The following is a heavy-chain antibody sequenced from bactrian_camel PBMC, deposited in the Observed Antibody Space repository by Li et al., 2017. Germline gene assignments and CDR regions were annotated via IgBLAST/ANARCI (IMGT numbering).Heavy chain of an antibody. V-gene: IGHV3S40*01. CDR2: INSDGHSI. Sequence: VQLVESGGGLVQPGGSLRLSCTASEFTFSRTDMSWVRQAPGKGLEWVTAINSDGHSINYSDSVKGRFTISKDNAKNTLYLQMNSLEPEDTAMYYCAASPGDLSFFPLPLGVYYWGQGTQVTVS. CDR3: AASPGDLSFFPLPLGVYY. D-gene: IGHD5*01. J-gene: IGHJ4*01. CDR1: EFTFSRTD.